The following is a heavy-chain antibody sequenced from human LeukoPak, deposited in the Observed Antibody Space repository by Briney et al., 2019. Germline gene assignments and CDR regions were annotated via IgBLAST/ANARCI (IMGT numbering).Heavy chain of an antibody. V-gene: IGHV3-53*01. CDR1: RITLSSYS. CDR2: IYSGGST. Sequence: GGSLRLSCVASRITLSSYSMNWVRQAPGKGLEWVSVIYSGGSTYYADSVKGRFTISRDNSKNTLYLQMNSLRAEDTAVYYCAREGQGTGHTYDNWFDPWGQGTLVTVSS. CDR3: AREGQGTGHTYDNWFDP. J-gene: IGHJ5*02. D-gene: IGHD3/OR15-3a*01.